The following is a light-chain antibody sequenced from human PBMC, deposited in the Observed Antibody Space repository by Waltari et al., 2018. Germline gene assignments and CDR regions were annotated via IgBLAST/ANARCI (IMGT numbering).Light chain of an antibody. V-gene: IGKV4-1*01. CDR1: QTLFYSSNNKNY. J-gene: IGKJ1*01. Sequence: DIVMTQSPDSLAVSLGERATINCKSSQTLFYSSNNKNYLAWYQLKPGQPPKLLIFWATHLESGVPDRFSGSGSATDFTLTIDTLQAEDVAVYYCQQYYTTPTFGQGTKVEIK. CDR2: WAT. CDR3: QQYYTTPT.